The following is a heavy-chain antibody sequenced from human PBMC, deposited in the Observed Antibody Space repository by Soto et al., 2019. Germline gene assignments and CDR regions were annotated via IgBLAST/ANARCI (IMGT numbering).Heavy chain of an antibody. CDR3: AKRSTFGDPRTMGV. CDR2: LSYDGSAT. V-gene: IGHV3-30*18. J-gene: IGHJ6*02. Sequence: GGSLRVSCAASGFTLITYGMHWVRQAPGKGLEWVAVLSYDGSATYYADSVKGRFTISRDNSKNTLYLQMNSLISEDTAVYYCAKRSTFGDPRTMGVWGQGTTVTVSS. D-gene: IGHD1-26*01. CDR1: GFTLITYG.